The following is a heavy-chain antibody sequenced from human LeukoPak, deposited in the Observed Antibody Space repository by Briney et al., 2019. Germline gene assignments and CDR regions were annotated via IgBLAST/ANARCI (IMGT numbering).Heavy chain of an antibody. CDR1: GGSIRSGVYY. CDR2: IYYSGST. V-gene: IGHV4-30-4*01. D-gene: IGHD2-15*01. CDR3: ARRPRYCSGGSCYPDAFDI. Sequence: SETLSLTCTVSGGSIRSGVYYWSGIRQPPGKGLEWIGYIYYSGSTYYNPSLKSRVTISVDTSKNQFSLKLSSVTAADTAVYYCARRPRYCSGGSCYPDAFDIWGQGTMVTVSS. J-gene: IGHJ3*02.